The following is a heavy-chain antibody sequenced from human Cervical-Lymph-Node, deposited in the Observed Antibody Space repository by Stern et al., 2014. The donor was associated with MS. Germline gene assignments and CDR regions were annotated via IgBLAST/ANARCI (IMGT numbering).Heavy chain of an antibody. CDR2: IIPVFGTP. CDR1: GDTSNTDA. V-gene: IGHV1-69*01. D-gene: IGHD1-26*01. Sequence: VQLMQFGAEVQKPGSSVKVSCKASGDTSNTDAIHWVRQAPGQGLEWMGGIIPVFGTPVYAQRFKGRVSIAADESTATDYMELSSLRSDDTAVYYCTRGASSAAWYRHAVDVWGQGTTVTVSS. CDR3: TRGASSAAWYRHAVDV. J-gene: IGHJ6*02.